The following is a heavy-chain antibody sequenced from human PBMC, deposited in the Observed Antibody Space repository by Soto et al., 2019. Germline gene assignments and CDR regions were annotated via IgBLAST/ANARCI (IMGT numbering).Heavy chain of an antibody. D-gene: IGHD4-17*01. V-gene: IGHV3-23*01. CDR1: GFTFSSYA. CDR2: ISGSGGST. Sequence: GGSLRLSCAASGFTFSSYAMSWVSQAPGKGLEWVSAISGSGGSTCYADSVKGRFTISRDNSKNTLYLQMNSLRAEDTAVYYCAKALSTVISTFDYWGQGTLVTVSS. CDR3: AKALSTVISTFDY. J-gene: IGHJ4*02.